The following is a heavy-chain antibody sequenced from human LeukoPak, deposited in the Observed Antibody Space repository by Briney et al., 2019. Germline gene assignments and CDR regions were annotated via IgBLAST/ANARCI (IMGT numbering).Heavy chain of an antibody. V-gene: IGHV5-51*01. J-gene: IGHJ4*02. CDR3: ARQSRDGSKTRGYYFDY. CDR2: IYPADSDT. Sequence: GESLKISCKGSGYSFTSYYIGWVRQMPGKGLESLEIIYPADSDTTYSPSFQGQVSISADKSISTVYLQWSSLRASDTAMYYCARQSRDGSKTRGYYFDYWGQGTLVTVSS. CDR1: GYSFTSYY. D-gene: IGHD3-10*01.